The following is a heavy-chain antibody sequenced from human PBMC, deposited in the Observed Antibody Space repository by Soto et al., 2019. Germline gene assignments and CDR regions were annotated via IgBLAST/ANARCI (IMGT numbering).Heavy chain of an antibody. Sequence: EVQLVESGGGLVKPGGSLRLSCAASGFTFSSYSMNWVRQAPGKGLEWVSYISSSSSYIYYADSVKGRFTISRDNAKNSLYLQMNSLRAEDTAVYYCARDKRSSGWYEDYWGQGTLVTVSS. CDR3: ARDKRSSGWYEDY. J-gene: IGHJ4*02. V-gene: IGHV3-21*01. CDR2: ISSSSSYI. CDR1: GFTFSSYS. D-gene: IGHD6-19*01.